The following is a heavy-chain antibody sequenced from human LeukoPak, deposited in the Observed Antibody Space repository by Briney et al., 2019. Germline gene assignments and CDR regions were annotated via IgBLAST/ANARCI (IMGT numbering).Heavy chain of an antibody. D-gene: IGHD3-22*01. CDR1: GGTFSSYA. CDR3: AREDYYDSSGYGI. Sequence: GASVKVSCKASGGTFSSYAVSWVRQAPGQGLEWMGRIIPILGIANYAQKFQGRVTITADKSTSTAYMELSSLRSEDTAVYYCAREDYYDSSGYGIWGQGTLVTVSS. J-gene: IGHJ4*02. CDR2: IIPILGIA. V-gene: IGHV1-69*04.